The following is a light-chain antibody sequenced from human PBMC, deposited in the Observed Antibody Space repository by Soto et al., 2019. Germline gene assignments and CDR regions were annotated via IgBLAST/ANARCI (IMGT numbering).Light chain of an antibody. V-gene: IGKV3-15*01. CDR3: QHYNNWWT. J-gene: IGKJ1*01. CDR2: SAS. Sequence: EIVMTQSPATLSVSPGERATLSCRASQSVDNNLAWYQQKPGQAPRLLIYSASTRATGIPARFSASGSGTEFTPTISSLQSEDFALYYCQHYNNWWTFGQGTKV. CDR1: QSVDNN.